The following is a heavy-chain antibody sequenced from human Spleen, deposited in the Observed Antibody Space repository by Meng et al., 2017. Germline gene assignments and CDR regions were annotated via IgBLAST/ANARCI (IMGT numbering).Heavy chain of an antibody. Sequence: SETLSLTCTVSGGSISISYWTWIRQRPGKGLHHIGYIYYTGSTNYNPSLKSRGTISLDTSKNQFSLNLSSVTAVDTAVYYWERAPPYDIFYGMDVWGQGTTVTVSS. CDR1: GGSISISY. CDR2: IYYTGST. CDR3: ERAPPYDIFYGMDV. D-gene: IGHD3-22*01. V-gene: IGHV4-59*01. J-gene: IGHJ6*01.